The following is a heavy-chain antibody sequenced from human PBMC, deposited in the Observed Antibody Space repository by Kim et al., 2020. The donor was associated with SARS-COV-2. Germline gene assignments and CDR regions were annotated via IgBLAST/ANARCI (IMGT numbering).Heavy chain of an antibody. CDR1: GFIFSGYG. CDR2: ISYDGTIK. J-gene: IGHJ6*03. V-gene: IGHV3-30*03. Sequence: GGSLRLSCAASGFIFSGYGIHWVRQAPGQGLEWVAVISYDGTIKKYADSVKGRFTLSRDNSESTVDLQVNSLRTEDTAVYYCARSQQYNADYPYFYYMDVWGKGTAVTVSS. D-gene: IGHD4-17*01. CDR3: ARSQQYNADYPYFYYMDV.